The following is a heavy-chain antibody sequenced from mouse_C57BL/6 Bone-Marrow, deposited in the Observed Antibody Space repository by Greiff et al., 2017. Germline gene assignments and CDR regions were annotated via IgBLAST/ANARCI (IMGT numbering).Heavy chain of an antibody. Sequence: EVQLVESGPGLVKPSQSLSLTCSVTGYSITSGYYWNLIRQFPGNKLEWMGYISYDGSTNYNPSLKNQISITRDTSKNQFFLKLNSVTTEDTATYYCARGVMVKRCAYWGQGTLVTVSA. V-gene: IGHV3-6*01. CDR2: ISYDGST. CDR1: GYSITSGYY. CDR3: ARGVMVKRCAY. D-gene: IGHD2-3*01. J-gene: IGHJ3*01.